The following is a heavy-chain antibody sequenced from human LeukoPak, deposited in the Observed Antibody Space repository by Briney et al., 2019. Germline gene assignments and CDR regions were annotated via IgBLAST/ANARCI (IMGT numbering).Heavy chain of an antibody. Sequence: GGSLRLSCAASGFTFSSYNMNWVRQTPGKGLEWVSSISSSSSFIYYADSVKGRFTISRDNAKNSPYLQMNSLRAEDTAVYYCARVVLIAADGVIRLDAFDIWGQGTVVTVSS. V-gene: IGHV3-21*01. D-gene: IGHD6-13*01. J-gene: IGHJ3*02. CDR2: ISSSSSFI. CDR1: GFTFSSYN. CDR3: ARVVLIAADGVIRLDAFDI.